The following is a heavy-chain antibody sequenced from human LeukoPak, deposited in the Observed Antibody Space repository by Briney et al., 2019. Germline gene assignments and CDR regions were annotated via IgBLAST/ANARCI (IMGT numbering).Heavy chain of an antibody. CDR2: ISGSGGST. D-gene: IGHD4-23*01. J-gene: IGHJ4*02. V-gene: IGHV3-23*01. Sequence: PGGSLRLSCAASGFTFSSYAMSWVRQAPGKGLEWVSAISGSGGSTYYADSVEGRFTISRDNSKNTLYLQMNSLRAEDTAVFYCAKAGGYGGNSWPDYWGQGTLVTVSS. CDR3: AKAGGYGGNSWPDY. CDR1: GFTFSSYA.